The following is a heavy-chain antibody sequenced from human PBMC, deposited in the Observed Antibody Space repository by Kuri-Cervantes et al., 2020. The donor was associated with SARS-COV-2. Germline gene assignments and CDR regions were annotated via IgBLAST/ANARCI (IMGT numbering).Heavy chain of an antibody. CDR3: ARVYSTYCHTTNCEPNVDAFDF. Sequence: ASVKVSCKASGGIFKNLVIAWVRQAPGQGLEWMGWINPNNGGTNYAQKFQGRLTMTRDTSISTAYMELSRLTSDDTAVYYCARVYSTYCHTTNCEPNVDAFDFWGQGSVVTVSS. V-gene: IGHV1-2*02. J-gene: IGHJ3*01. CDR1: GGIFKNLV. CDR2: INPNNGGT. D-gene: IGHD2-2*01.